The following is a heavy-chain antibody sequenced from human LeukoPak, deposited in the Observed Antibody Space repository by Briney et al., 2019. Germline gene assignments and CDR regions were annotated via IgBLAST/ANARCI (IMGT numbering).Heavy chain of an antibody. CDR2: INPSGGST. CDR1: GYTFTSYY. D-gene: IGHD3-22*01. Sequence: ASVKVSCKASGYTFTSYYMHWVRQAPGQGLEWMGIINPSGGSTSYAQKFQGRVTMTRDTSTSTVYMELSSLRSEDTAVYYCAVASGYQYYYYYYGMDVWGQGTTVTVSS. V-gene: IGHV1-46*01. CDR3: AVASGYQYYYYYYGMDV. J-gene: IGHJ6*02.